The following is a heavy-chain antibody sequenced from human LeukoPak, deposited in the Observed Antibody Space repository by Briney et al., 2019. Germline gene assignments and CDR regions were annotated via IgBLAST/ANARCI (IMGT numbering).Heavy chain of an antibody. CDR2: IYTSGST. Sequence: PSQTLSLTCAVSGGSISSGSYYWSWIRQPAGKGLEWIGRIYTSGSTNYNPSLKSRVTISVDTSKNQFSLKLSSVTAADTAVYYCARVYCSSTSCPVSWFDPWGQGTLVTVSS. D-gene: IGHD2-2*01. CDR3: ARVYCSSTSCPVSWFDP. V-gene: IGHV4-61*02. J-gene: IGHJ5*02. CDR1: GGSISSGSYY.